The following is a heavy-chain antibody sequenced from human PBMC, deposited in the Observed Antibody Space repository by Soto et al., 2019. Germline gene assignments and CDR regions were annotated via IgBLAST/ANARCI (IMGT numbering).Heavy chain of an antibody. J-gene: IGHJ4*02. Sequence: EVQLVESGGGLVQPGRSLRLSCAASGFTFDDYAMHWVRQAPGKGLEWVSGISWNSGRIGYADSVKGRFTISRDNAKNSLYLQMNSLRAEDTALYYCAQADSPGIAVAGFDYWGQRTLVTVSS. CDR3: AQADSPGIAVAGFDY. D-gene: IGHD6-19*01. CDR2: ISWNSGRI. CDR1: GFTFDDYA. V-gene: IGHV3-9*01.